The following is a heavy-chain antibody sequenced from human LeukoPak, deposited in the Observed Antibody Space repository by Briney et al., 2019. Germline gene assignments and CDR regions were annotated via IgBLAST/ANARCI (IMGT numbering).Heavy chain of an antibody. CDR3: AIGSGVTPRTAAFDY. V-gene: IGHV1-8*03. Sequence: ASVKVSCKASGYTFTSYDINWVRQATGQGLEWMGWMNPNSGNTGYAQKFQGRVTITRNTSISTAYMELSSLRSEDTAVYYCAIGSGVTPRTAAFDYWGRGTLVTVSS. CDR1: GYTFTSYD. J-gene: IGHJ4*02. D-gene: IGHD5-18*01. CDR2: MNPNSGNT.